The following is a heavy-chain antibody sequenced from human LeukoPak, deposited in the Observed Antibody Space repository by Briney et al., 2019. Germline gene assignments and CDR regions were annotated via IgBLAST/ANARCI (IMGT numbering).Heavy chain of an antibody. CDR2: IKQDGSEK. V-gene: IGHV3-7*01. CDR1: GFTFNSYS. CDR3: ARGWWFLES. Sequence: GGSLRLSCAASGFTFNSYSMNWVRQAPGKGLEWVANIKQDGSEKYYVDSVKGRFTISRDNAKNSLYLQMNSLRAEDTAVYYCARGWWFLESWGQGTLVTVSS. D-gene: IGHD3-3*01. J-gene: IGHJ5*02.